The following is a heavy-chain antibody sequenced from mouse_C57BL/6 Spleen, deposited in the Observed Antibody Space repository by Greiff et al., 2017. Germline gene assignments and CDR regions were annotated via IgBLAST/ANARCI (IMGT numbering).Heavy chain of an antibody. CDR3: TGSGYFDV. CDR2: IDPETGGT. CDR1: GYTFTDYE. J-gene: IGHJ1*03. Sequence: QVHVKQSGAELVRPGASVTLSCKASGYTFTDYEMHWVKQTPVHGLEWIGAIDPETGGTAYNQKFKGKAILTADKSSSTAYMELRSLTSEDSAVFCCTGSGYFDVWGTGTTLTVSS. V-gene: IGHV1-15*01.